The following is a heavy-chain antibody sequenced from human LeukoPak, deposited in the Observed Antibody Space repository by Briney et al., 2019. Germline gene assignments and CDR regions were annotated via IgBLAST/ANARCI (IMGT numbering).Heavy chain of an antibody. J-gene: IGHJ4*02. CDR1: GFTFSSYG. V-gene: IGHV3-30*02. D-gene: IGHD6-13*01. CDR3: AALKRSIAAAGTGVD. Sequence: PGGSLRLSCAASGFTFSSYGMHWVRQAPGKGLEWVAFIRYDGSNKYYADSVKGRFTISRDNSKNTLYLQMNSLRAEDTAVYYCAALKRSIAAAGTGVDWAQGTLVTVSS. CDR2: IRYDGSNK.